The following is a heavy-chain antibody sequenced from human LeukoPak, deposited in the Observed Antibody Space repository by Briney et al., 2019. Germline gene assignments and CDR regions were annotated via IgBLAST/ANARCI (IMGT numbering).Heavy chain of an antibody. CDR3: ARGRGAGFSGSYGWFDP. D-gene: IGHD1-26*01. CDR1: GGSFSGYY. CDR2: INHSGST. J-gene: IGHJ5*02. Sequence: SETLSLTCAVYGGSFSGYYWSWIRQPPGKGLEWIGEINHSGSTNYNPSLKSRVTISVDTCKNQFSLKLSSVTAADTAVYYCARGRGAGFSGSYGWFDPWGQGTLVTVSS. V-gene: IGHV4-34*01.